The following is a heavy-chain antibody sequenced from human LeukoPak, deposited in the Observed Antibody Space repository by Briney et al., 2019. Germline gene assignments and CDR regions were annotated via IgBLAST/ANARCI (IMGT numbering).Heavy chain of an antibody. CDR3: ARETVGATGFDY. Sequence: PSETLSLTCTVSGGSISSHYWSWIRQPPGKGLEWIGYIYYSGSTNYNPSLKSRVTISVDTSKNQFSLKLSSVTAADTAVYYCARETVGATGFDYWGQGTLVTVSS. CDR1: GGSISSHY. CDR2: IYYSGST. J-gene: IGHJ4*02. V-gene: IGHV4-59*11. D-gene: IGHD1-26*01.